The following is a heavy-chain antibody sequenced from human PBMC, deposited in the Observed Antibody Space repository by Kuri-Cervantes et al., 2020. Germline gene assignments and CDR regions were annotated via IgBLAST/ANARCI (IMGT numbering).Heavy chain of an antibody. D-gene: IGHD3-22*01. CDR2: FDPEDGET. CDR1: GYTLTELS. Sequence: ASVKVSCKVSGYTLTELSMHWVRQAPGKGLEWMGGFDPEDGETIYAQKFQGRVTMTTDTSTNTVYVDLNSLTSDDTAVYYCARELLYYYDSSTYYLQFGYWGQGTLVTVSS. J-gene: IGHJ4*02. V-gene: IGHV1-24*01. CDR3: ARELLYYYDSSTYYLQFGY.